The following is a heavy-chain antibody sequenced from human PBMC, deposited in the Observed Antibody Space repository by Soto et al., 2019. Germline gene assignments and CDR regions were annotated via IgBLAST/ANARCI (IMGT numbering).Heavy chain of an antibody. CDR1: GGTFSSYA. CDR2: IIPIFGTA. V-gene: IGHV1-69*06. D-gene: IGHD3-22*01. J-gene: IGHJ6*02. Sequence: QVQLVQSGAEVKKPGSSVKVSCKASGGTFSSYAISWVRQAPGQGLEWMGGIIPIFGTANYAQKFQGRVTITADKSTSTTYMELSSLRSEDTAVYYCARAYKYYYDSSGSFLGYYGMDVWGQGTTVTVSS. CDR3: ARAYKYYYDSSGSFLGYYGMDV.